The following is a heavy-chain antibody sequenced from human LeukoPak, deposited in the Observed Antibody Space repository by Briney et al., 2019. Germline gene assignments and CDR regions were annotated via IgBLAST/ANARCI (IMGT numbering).Heavy chain of an antibody. CDR3: ARGFGELPDY. CDR1: GFTFSAYG. Sequence: GGSLRLSCAASGFTFSAYGMQWVRQAPGKGLEWVAVISNDGDNKYYADSVKGRFTISRDNSKNTLYLQMNTLRAEDTAVYYCARGFGELPDYWGQGTLVTVSS. V-gene: IGHV3-30*03. D-gene: IGHD3-10*01. J-gene: IGHJ4*02. CDR2: ISNDGDNK.